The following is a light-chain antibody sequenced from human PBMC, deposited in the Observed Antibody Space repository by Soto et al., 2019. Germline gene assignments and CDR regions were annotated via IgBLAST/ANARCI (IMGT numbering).Light chain of an antibody. CDR2: EES. Sequence: DIHLTQSPSSLSASVGDRVTITCRASQAITNNLAWYQQKPGNPPRLLIYEESTLQSGAPSRFSGSGSGTDFTLTISCLQSEDFATYYCQQYYSYLRTFGGGTKVDIK. J-gene: IGKJ4*01. V-gene: IGKV1-9*01. CDR3: QQYYSYLRT. CDR1: QAITNN.